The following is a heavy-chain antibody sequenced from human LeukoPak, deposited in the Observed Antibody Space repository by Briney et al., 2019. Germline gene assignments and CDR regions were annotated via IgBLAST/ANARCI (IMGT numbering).Heavy chain of an antibody. V-gene: IGHV4-34*01. CDR2: INHSGST. J-gene: IGHJ4*02. D-gene: IGHD1-26*01. CDR1: GGSFSGYY. CDR3: ARGGNVGLSY. Sequence: SETLSLTCAVYGGSFSGYYWSWIRQPPGQGLEWIGEINHSGSTNYNPSLKSRVTISVDTSKNQFSLKLSSVTAADTAVYYCARGGNVGLSYWGQGTLVTVSS.